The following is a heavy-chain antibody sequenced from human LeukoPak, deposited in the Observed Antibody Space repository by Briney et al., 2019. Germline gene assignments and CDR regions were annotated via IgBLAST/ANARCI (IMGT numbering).Heavy chain of an antibody. Sequence: PGGSLRLSCAASGFTFSSYGMHWVRQAPGKGLEWVAVISYDGSNKYYADSVKGRFTISRDNSKNTLYLQMNSLRAEDTAVYYCARDGEWLRAFDIWGQGTMVTVSS. CDR2: ISYDGSNK. CDR1: GFTFSSYG. D-gene: IGHD3-3*01. J-gene: IGHJ3*02. CDR3: ARDGEWLRAFDI. V-gene: IGHV3-30*03.